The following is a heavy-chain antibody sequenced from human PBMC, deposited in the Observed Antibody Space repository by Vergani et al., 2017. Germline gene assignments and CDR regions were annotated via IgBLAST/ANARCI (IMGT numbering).Heavy chain of an antibody. Sequence: EVQLLESGGGLVQPGGSLRLSCAASGFTFSSYAMSWVRQAPGKGLEWVSAISGSGGSTYYADSVKGRFTISRDNSKNTLYLQMNSLRAEDTAVYYCARDGGKRGILTGYAFWGQGTLVTVSS. D-gene: IGHD3-9*01. J-gene: IGHJ4*02. CDR2: ISGSGGST. V-gene: IGHV3-23*01. CDR1: GFTFSSYA. CDR3: ARDGGKRGILTGYAF.